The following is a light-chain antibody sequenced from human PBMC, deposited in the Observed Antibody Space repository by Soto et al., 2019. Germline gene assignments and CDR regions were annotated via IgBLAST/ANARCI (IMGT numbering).Light chain of an antibody. Sequence: ETVLTQSPGTLSLSPGERANLFCRASRSVSASYLAWYQQKPGQAPRLLIYGASSRATGIPDRFSGSGSGTDLTFNISRLEPEDFSVYYFHQYDSSPPAWTFGQGTKVEIK. CDR3: HQYDSSPPAWT. J-gene: IGKJ1*01. CDR2: GAS. V-gene: IGKV3-20*01. CDR1: RSVSASY.